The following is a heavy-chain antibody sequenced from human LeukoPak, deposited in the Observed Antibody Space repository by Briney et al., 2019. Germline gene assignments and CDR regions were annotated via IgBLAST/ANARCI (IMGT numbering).Heavy chain of an antibody. D-gene: IGHD1-1*01. CDR2: IGGNGDTS. CDR3: AIRHEYNYPY. Sequence: GGSLRLSCVASGFTFYNYAMHWVRQAPGKGLEYVSAIGGNGDTSYYADSVKGRFTISRDNSKNTVYLQLGSLRTEDMAVYYCAIRHEYNYPYWGQGTLVTVSS. CDR1: GFTFYNYA. J-gene: IGHJ4*02. V-gene: IGHV3-64*02.